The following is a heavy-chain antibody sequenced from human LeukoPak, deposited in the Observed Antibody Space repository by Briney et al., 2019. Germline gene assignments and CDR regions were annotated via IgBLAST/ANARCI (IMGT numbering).Heavy chain of an antibody. J-gene: IGHJ4*02. D-gene: IGHD5-24*01. Sequence: SETLSLTCTVSGGSISSYYWSWIRQPPGKGLEWIGYIYYSGSTNYNPSLKSRVTISVDTSKNQFSLKLSSVTAADTAVYYCARVRRDGYSDYWGQGTLVTVSS. CDR1: GGSISSYY. V-gene: IGHV4-59*01. CDR3: ARVRRDGYSDY. CDR2: IYYSGST.